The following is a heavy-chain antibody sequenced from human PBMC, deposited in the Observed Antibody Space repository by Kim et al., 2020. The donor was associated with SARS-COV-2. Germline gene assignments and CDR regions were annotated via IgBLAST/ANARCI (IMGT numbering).Heavy chain of an antibody. D-gene: IGHD3-10*01. J-gene: IGHJ3*02. CDR3: ARGRARIPHYYYGSGSYSYAFDI. CDR1: GGSFSGYY. V-gene: IGHV4-34*01. Sequence: SETLSLTCAVYGGSFSGYYWSWIRQPPGKGLEWIGEINHSGSTNYNPSLKSRVTISVDTSKNQFSLKLSSVTAADTAVYYCARGRARIPHYYYGSGSYSYAFDIWGQGTMVTVSS. CDR2: INHSGST.